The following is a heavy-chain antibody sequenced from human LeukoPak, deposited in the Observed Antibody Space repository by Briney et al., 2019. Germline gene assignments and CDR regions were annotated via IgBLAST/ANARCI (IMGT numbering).Heavy chain of an antibody. CDR3: VRGSNDWIGMDV. J-gene: IGHJ6*02. CDR2: INSAGSST. V-gene: IGHV3-74*01. D-gene: IGHD3-9*01. CDR1: GFTFSSYW. Sequence: GGSLRLSCAASGFTFSSYWMNWVRQTPEKGMVCVSRINSAGSSTDYADSAKGRFTISRDNAMNTLYLQMNSLRAEDMAVYYCVRGSNDWIGMDVWGQGTTVIVSS.